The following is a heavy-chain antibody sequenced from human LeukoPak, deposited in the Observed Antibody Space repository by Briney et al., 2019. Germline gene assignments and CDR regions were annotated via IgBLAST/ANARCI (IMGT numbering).Heavy chain of an antibody. CDR1: GGTFSSYA. V-gene: IGHV1-69*13. Sequence: ASVKVSCKASGGTFSSYAISWVRQAPGQGLEWMGGIIPIFGTANYALKFQGRVTITADESTSTAYMELSSLRSEDTAVYYCASSQYYYDSSGYYFDYWGQGTLVTVSS. CDR3: ASSQYYYDSSGYYFDY. D-gene: IGHD3-22*01. J-gene: IGHJ4*02. CDR2: IIPIFGTA.